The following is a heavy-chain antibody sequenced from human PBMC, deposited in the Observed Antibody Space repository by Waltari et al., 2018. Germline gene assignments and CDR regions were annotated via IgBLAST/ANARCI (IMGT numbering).Heavy chain of an antibody. Sequence: QVQLVESGGGVVQPGRSLRLPCAASGFTFSSYGIHWVRQAPGKGLEWVAVISHDGSNKYYIDSVKGRFTVSRDNSQNTLYLQMSGLRADDTAVYYCAKDQEADRYSPYGMDVWGQGTTVTVSS. CDR1: GFTFSSYG. CDR2: ISHDGSNK. D-gene: IGHD5-12*01. V-gene: IGHV3-30*18. J-gene: IGHJ6*02. CDR3: AKDQEADRYSPYGMDV.